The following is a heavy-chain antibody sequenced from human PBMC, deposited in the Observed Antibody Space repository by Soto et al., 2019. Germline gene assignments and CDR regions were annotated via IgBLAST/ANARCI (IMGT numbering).Heavy chain of an antibody. CDR1: GFTFGDYA. J-gene: IGHJ4*02. CDR2: IRSKAYGGTT. D-gene: IGHD6-19*01. V-gene: IGHV3-49*03. CDR3: THAVAAYY. Sequence: GGSLRLSCTASGFTFGDYAMSGFRQAPGKGLEWVGFIRSKAYGGTTEYAASVKGRFTISRDDSKSIAYLQMNSLKTEDTAVYYCTHAVAAYYWGQGTLVTVSS.